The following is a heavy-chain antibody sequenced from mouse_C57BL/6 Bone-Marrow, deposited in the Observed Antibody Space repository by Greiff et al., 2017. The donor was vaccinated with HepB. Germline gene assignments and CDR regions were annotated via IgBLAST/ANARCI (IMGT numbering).Heavy chain of an antibody. CDR2: ISYDGSN. D-gene: IGHD4-1*01. V-gene: IGHV3-6*01. CDR3: ARGPGTFFDY. Sequence: VQLQQSGPGLVKPSQSLSLTCSVPGYSITSGYYWNWIRQFPGNKLEWMGYISYDGSNNYNPSLKNRISITRDTSKNQFFLKLNSVTTEDTATYYCARGPGTFFDYWGQGTTLTVSS. CDR1: GYSITSGYY. J-gene: IGHJ2*01.